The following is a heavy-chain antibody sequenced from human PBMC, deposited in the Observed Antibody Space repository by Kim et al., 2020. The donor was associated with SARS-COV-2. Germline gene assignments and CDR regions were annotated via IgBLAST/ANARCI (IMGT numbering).Heavy chain of an antibody. CDR3: ARDFGSSSGW. J-gene: IGHJ4*02. Sequence: GGSLRLSCVASRFTLSTYYMNWVRQTPAKGLEWVSYIDSTSSHMYYADSVKGRFTISRDNAKNSLYLQMNSLRDEDTGVYYCARDFGSSSGWWGQGTLVTVSS. D-gene: IGHD6-19*01. CDR1: RFTLSTYY. CDR2: IDSTSSHM. V-gene: IGHV3-48*02.